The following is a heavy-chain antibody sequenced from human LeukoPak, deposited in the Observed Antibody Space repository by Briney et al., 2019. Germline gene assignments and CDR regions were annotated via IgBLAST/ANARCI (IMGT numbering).Heavy chain of an antibody. J-gene: IGHJ5*02. CDR1: GFTFGDYA. CDR2: IRSKASGGTT. CDR3: TRGDGSGSS. Sequence: GGSLRLSCTASGFTFGDYAMSWVRQAPGKGVEWVGFIRSKASGGTTEYAASVKGRFTISRDDSKSIAYLQMNSLKTEDTAVYYCTRGDGSGSSWGQGTLVTVSS. D-gene: IGHD3-10*01. V-gene: IGHV3-49*04.